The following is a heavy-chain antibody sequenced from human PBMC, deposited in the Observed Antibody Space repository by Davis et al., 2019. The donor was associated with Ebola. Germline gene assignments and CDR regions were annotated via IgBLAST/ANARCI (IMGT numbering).Heavy chain of an antibody. V-gene: IGHV3-9*01. CDR2: ISWNSGSI. CDR3: AKDLDLRGVYYFDY. CDR1: GFTFDDYA. Sequence: SLKISCAASGFTFDDYAMHWVRQAPGKGLEWVSGISWNSGSIGYADSVKGRFTISRDNAKNSLYLQMNSLRTEDTAFYYCAKDLDLRGVYYFDYRGQGTLVTVSS. D-gene: IGHD3/OR15-3a*01. J-gene: IGHJ4*02.